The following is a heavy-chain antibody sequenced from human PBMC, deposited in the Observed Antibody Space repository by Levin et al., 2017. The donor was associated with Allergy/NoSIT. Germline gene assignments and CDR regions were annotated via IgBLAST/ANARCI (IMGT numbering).Heavy chain of an antibody. CDR2: IIPIFGTA. D-gene: IGHD3-16*02. CDR3: ARDDYDYVWGSYLDY. CDR1: GGTFSSYA. Sequence: ASVKVSCKASGGTFSSYAISWVRQAPGQGLEWMGGIIPIFGTANYAQKFQGRVTITADESTSTAYMELSSLRSEDTAVYYCARDDYDYVWGSYLDYWGQGTLVTVSS. V-gene: IGHV1-69*13. J-gene: IGHJ4*02.